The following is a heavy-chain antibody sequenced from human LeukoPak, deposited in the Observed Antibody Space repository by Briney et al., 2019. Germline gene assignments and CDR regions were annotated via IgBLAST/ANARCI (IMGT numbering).Heavy chain of an antibody. V-gene: IGHV4-34*01. D-gene: IGHD2-21*02. CDR3: ARVAYCGGDCYFEGFDY. CDR2: INHSGST. Sequence: KPSETLSLTCAVYGGSFSGYYWSWIRQPPGKGREGMGEINHSGSTNYNPSLESGVTISVDTSKNQFSLKLSSVTAADTAVYYCARVAYCGGDCYFEGFDYWGQGNLVTVSS. CDR1: GGSFSGYY. J-gene: IGHJ4*02.